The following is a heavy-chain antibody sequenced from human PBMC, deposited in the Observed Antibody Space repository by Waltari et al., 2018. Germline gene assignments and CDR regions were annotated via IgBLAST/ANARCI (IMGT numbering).Heavy chain of an antibody. V-gene: IGHV3-7*01. CDR1: GFTFSNSW. CDR3: SLSLNS. CDR2: IKPDGSER. J-gene: IGHJ4*02. Sequence: EVQLVESGGGLVQPGGSLRLSCAASGFTFSNSWMDWVRQASGKGLEWVANIKPDGSERHYVDSVQGRFTVSRDNAQNLLYLQINTLRVDDTAVYYCSLSLNSWGQGTLVTVSP.